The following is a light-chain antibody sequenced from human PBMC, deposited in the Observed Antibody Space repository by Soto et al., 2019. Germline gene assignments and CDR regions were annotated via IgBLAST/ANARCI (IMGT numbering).Light chain of an antibody. J-gene: IGKJ1*01. CDR2: GAS. Sequence: EIVMTQSPATLSVSPGARATLSCRASQSVSSNLAWYQQKPGQAPRLLIYGASTRATGIPARFSGSGSGTAFTLSISSLQSEDFAVYYCQQYNNWPWTFGQGTKLEIK. CDR1: QSVSSN. CDR3: QQYNNWPWT. V-gene: IGKV3-15*01.